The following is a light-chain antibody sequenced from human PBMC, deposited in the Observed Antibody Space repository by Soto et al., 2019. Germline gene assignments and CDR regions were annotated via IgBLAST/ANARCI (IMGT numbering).Light chain of an antibody. CDR3: QQYYSYPPLT. CDR2: AAS. V-gene: IGKV1-8*01. CDR1: QGISSY. Sequence: AIRMTQSPSSLSASTGDRVTITCRASQGISSYLALYQQKPGQAPKLLFYAASTLQSGVPSRFSVNGSGTDFTRPISCLQSADFATYYCQQYYSYPPLTFCGGTKVEIK. J-gene: IGKJ4*01.